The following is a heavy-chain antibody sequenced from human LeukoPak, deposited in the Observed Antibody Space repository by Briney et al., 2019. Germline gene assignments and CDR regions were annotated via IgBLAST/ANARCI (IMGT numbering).Heavy chain of an antibody. Sequence: GGSLRLSCAASGFTFSSYSMNWVRQAPGQELEWVSHMTASGTAMFYADSVKGRFTISRDNAKNSLYLQMNSLRDEDTAVYYCASSGSYRFDYWGQGTLVTVSS. CDR1: GFTFSSYS. J-gene: IGHJ4*02. CDR2: MTASGTAM. D-gene: IGHD1-26*01. CDR3: ASSGSYRFDY. V-gene: IGHV3-48*02.